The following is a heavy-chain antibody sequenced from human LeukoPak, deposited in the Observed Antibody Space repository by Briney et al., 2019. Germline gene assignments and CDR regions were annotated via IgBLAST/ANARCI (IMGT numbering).Heavy chain of an antibody. CDR1: GYXFATSW. Sequence: GESLKISCNGSGYXFATSWICWVRQMPGKGLEWMGLIYPADSSTRYSPSFQGQITISADNSINTAYLQWSSLKASDTAMYYCARRDDSKAFDYWGQGTLVTVSS. V-gene: IGHV5-51*01. CDR3: ARRDDSKAFDY. J-gene: IGHJ4*02. D-gene: IGHD3-22*01. CDR2: IYPADSST.